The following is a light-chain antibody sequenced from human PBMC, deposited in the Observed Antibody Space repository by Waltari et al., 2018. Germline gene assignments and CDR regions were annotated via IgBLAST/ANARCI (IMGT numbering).Light chain of an antibody. CDR1: QSVSRY. V-gene: IGKV3-11*01. CDR2: DAS. Sequence: ETVLTQSPATLSLSPGERATLSCGASQSVSRYLAWYQQKPGQAPRLLIYDASNRATGIPARFSGSGSGTDFTLTISSLEPEDFAVYYCQQRSNWLFTFGPGTKVDIK. CDR3: QQRSNWLFT. J-gene: IGKJ3*01.